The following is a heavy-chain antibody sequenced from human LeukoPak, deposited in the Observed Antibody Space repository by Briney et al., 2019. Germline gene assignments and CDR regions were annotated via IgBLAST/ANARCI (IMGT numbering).Heavy chain of an antibody. CDR3: AGVDAAMPDAFDI. Sequence: GGSLKLSCAASGFTFSSYGMHWVRQAPGKGLEWVAVISYDGSEKYYADSVKGRFTISRDNSKNALYLQMDSLRADDTAVYYCAGVDAAMPDAFDIWGQGTTVTVSS. J-gene: IGHJ3*02. V-gene: IGHV3-30*03. CDR1: GFTFSSYG. CDR2: ISYDGSEK. D-gene: IGHD5-18*01.